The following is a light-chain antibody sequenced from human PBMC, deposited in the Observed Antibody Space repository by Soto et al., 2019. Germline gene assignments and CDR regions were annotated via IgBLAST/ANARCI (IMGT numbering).Light chain of an antibody. J-gene: IGKJ1*01. CDR1: QSVRSN. Sequence: EIVLTQSPATLSVSPVEIATLSFMASQSVRSNLAWYQQKPGQAPRLLIYGASTRATGIPARFSGSGSGTDFTLTISSLQPEDFATYYCQQSYSTPPGTFGQGTKVDIK. CDR2: GAS. V-gene: IGKV3-15*01. CDR3: QQSYSTPPGT.